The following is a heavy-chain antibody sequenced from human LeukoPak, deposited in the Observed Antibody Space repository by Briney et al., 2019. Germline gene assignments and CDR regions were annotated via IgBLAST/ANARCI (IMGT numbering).Heavy chain of an antibody. CDR1: GYTFTSYD. D-gene: IGHD3-22*01. J-gene: IGHJ4*02. CDR3: ARGTYYYDSSGDRHDY. CDR2: MNPNSGNT. V-gene: IGHV1-8*01. Sequence: ASVKVSCKASGYTFTSYDINWVRQATGQGLEWMGWMNPNSGNTGYAQKFQGRVIMTMNTSIRTAYMELSSLRSEDTAVYYCARGTYYYDSSGDRHDYWGQGTLVTVSS.